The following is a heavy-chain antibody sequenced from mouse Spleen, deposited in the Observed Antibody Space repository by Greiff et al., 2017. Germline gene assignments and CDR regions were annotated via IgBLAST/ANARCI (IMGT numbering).Heavy chain of an antibody. D-gene: IGHD1-1*02. CDR2: IDPSDSYT. CDR1: GYTFTSYW. CDR3: AGRGGIDY. V-gene: IGHV1-50*01. Sequence: QVQLQQPGAELVKPGASVKLSCKASGYTFTSYWMQWVKQRPGQGLEWIGEIDPSDSYTNYNQKFKGKATLTVDTSSSTAYMQLSSLTSEDSAVYYCAGRGGIDYWGQGTTLTVSS. J-gene: IGHJ2*01.